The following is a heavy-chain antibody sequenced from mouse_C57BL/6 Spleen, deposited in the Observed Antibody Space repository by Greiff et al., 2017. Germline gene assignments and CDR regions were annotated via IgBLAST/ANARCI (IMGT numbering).Heavy chain of an antibody. CDR2: IYPGDGDT. V-gene: IGHV1-80*01. CDR3: VYGSLYTKDY. D-gene: IGHD2-2*01. J-gene: IGHJ4*01. Sequence: VQLQQSGAELVKPGASVKISCKASGYAFSSYWMHWVKQRPGKGLEWIGQIYPGDGDTNYNRKFKGKATLTADKSSSTAYMQLSSLTSEDSAVDFCVYGSLYTKDYWGQGTSVTVSS. CDR1: GYAFSSYW.